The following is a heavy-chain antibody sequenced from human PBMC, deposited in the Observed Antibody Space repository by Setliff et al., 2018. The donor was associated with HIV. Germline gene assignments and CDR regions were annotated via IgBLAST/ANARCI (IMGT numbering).Heavy chain of an antibody. CDR3: ARGRFVGFDY. Sequence: GSLRLSCAASGFTFSSAWMGWVRQPPGKGLEWIGEINHSGSTNYNPSLKSRVTISVDTSKNQFSLNLTSVTAADTAVYYCARGRFVGFDYWGQGTPVTVSS. V-gene: IGHV4-34*01. CDR2: INHSGST. D-gene: IGHD3-16*02. CDR1: GFTFSSAW. J-gene: IGHJ4*02.